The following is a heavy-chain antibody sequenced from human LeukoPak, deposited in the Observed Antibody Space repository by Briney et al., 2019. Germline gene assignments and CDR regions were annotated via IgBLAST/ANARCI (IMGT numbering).Heavy chain of an antibody. V-gene: IGHV2-5*01. CDR1: GGSIRSSSYY. CDR2: IYWNDDK. J-gene: IGHJ3*02. Sequence: TLSLTCTVSGGSIRSSSYYWGWIRQPPGKALEWLALIYWNDDKRYSPSLKSRLTITKDTSKNQVVLTMTNMDPVDTATYYCAHSGTVTTPHDAFDIWGQGTMVTVSS. CDR3: AHSGTVTTPHDAFDI. D-gene: IGHD4-17*01.